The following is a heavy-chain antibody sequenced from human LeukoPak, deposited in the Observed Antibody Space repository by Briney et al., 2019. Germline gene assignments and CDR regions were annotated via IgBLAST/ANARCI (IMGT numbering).Heavy chain of an antibody. CDR2: ITTSEIK. J-gene: IGHJ4*02. CDR1: GFIFSSNE. V-gene: IGHV3-48*03. Sequence: PGGSLRLSCAASGFIFSSNEMNWVRQAPGKGPEWVSHITTSEIKYYADSVKGRFTISRDNAKNSLYLQMTSLRVEDTAVYYCGRCLNYWGQGTLVTVSS. CDR3: GRCLNY.